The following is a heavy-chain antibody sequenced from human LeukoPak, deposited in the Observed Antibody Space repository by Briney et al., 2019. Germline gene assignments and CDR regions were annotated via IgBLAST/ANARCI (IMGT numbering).Heavy chain of an antibody. CDR1: GFTFSSYS. J-gene: IGHJ6*03. Sequence: GGSLRLSCAASGFTFSSYSMSWVRQAPGKGLEWVANIKRDGSEKYYVDSVEGRFTISRDNAKHSLYLQMNSLRAEDTAVYYCAKIAAMLRGAYQFYYMEVWGKGTTVTISS. V-gene: IGHV3-7*01. D-gene: IGHD3-10*01. CDR3: AKIAAMLRGAYQFYYMEV. CDR2: IKRDGSEK.